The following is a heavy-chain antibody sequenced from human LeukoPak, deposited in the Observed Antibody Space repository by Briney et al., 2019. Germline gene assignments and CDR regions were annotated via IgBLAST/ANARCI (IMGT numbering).Heavy chain of an antibody. CDR2: IIPILGIA. D-gene: IGHD2-15*01. CDR3: ARNTDSPKKGFDP. CDR1: GGTFSSYA. V-gene: IGHV1-69*04. J-gene: IGHJ5*02. Sequence: GASVKVSCKASGGTFSSYAISWVRQAPGQGLEWMGRIIPILGIANYAQKFQGRVTITADKSTSTAYMELSSLRSEDTAVYYCARNTDSPKKGFDPWGQGTLVTVSS.